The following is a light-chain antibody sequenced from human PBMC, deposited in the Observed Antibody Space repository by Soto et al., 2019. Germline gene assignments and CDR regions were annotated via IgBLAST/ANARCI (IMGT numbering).Light chain of an antibody. CDR1: SSNIGAGYD. CDR2: GNS. Sequence: QSVLTQPPSVSGAPGQRVTISCTGSSSNIGAGYDVHWYQQLPGTAPKLLIYGNSNRPSGVPDRLSGSKSGTSASLAITGLQAEDEADYYCHSYGSSLRCRVFGGGTKVTVL. V-gene: IGLV1-40*01. J-gene: IGLJ3*02. CDR3: HSYGSSLRCRV.